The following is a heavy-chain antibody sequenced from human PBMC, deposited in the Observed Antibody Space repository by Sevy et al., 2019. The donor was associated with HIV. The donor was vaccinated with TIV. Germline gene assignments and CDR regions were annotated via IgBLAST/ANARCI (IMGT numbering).Heavy chain of an antibody. CDR3: ARDEYSYASGFDY. V-gene: IGHV3-21*01. Sequence: GGSLILSCAASGFTFSSYIMNWVRQAPGMGLEWVSSISSGGDYIYYTNSVKGRFTISRNNAKNSLYLHMNSLRAEDTAVYYCARDEYSYASGFDYWGQGTLVTVSS. D-gene: IGHD5-18*01. CDR2: ISSGGDYI. CDR1: GFTFSSYI. J-gene: IGHJ4*02.